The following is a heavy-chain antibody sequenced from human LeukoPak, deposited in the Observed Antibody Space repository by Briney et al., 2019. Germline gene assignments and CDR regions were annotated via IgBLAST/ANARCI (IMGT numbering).Heavy chain of an antibody. Sequence: ASVKVSCKASGYTFTGYYMHWVRQAPGQGLEWMGRINPNSGGTNYAQKFQGRVTMTRDTSISTAYMELSRLRSDDTAVYYCARVIAAAHDAFDIWGQGTMVTVSS. CDR3: ARVIAAAHDAFDI. CDR1: GYTFTGYY. CDR2: INPNSGGT. V-gene: IGHV1-2*06. J-gene: IGHJ3*02. D-gene: IGHD6-13*01.